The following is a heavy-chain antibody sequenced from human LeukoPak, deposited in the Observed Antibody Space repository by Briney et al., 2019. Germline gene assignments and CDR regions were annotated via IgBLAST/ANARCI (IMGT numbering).Heavy chain of an antibody. V-gene: IGHV4-39*07. CDR3: ARRRYYDYVWGSYPNWFDP. CDR2: IYYSGST. Sequence: SETLSLTCTVSGGSISSSSYYWGWIRQPPGKGLEWIGSIYYSGSTYYNPSLKSRVTISVDTSKNQFSLKLSSVTAADTAVYYCARRRYYDYVWGSYPNWFDPWGQGTLVTVSS. D-gene: IGHD3-16*02. J-gene: IGHJ5*02. CDR1: GGSISSSSYY.